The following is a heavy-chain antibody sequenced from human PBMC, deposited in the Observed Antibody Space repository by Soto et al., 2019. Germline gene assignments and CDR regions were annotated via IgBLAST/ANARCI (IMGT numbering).Heavy chain of an antibody. V-gene: IGHV4-61*01. Sequence: QLQLQESGPGLVKPSETLSLTCTVSGDSVSSATYRWSWIRQPPGKGLEWLGYIDRRDNTNNHPSPNSRSTTSIDTSNNQFSLSLSSVTAADTAVYYCARESDHAYGMEVWGQGTTVTVSS. CDR1: GDSVSSATYR. J-gene: IGHJ6*02. CDR2: IDRRDNT. D-gene: IGHD2-21*02. CDR3: ARESDHAYGMEV.